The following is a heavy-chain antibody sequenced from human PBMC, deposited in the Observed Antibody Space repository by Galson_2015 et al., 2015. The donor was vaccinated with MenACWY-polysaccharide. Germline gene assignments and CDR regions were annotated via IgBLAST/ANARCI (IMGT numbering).Heavy chain of an antibody. V-gene: IGHV3-74*01. CDR3: ARAGAKYCRGGNCFFNWFDP. CDR1: GVTFSSYW. J-gene: IGHJ5*02. D-gene: IGHD2-15*01. CDR2: TNGDGGAT. Sequence: SLRLSCPAYGVTFSSYWMHWVRQAPGKGLVWVSRTNGDGGATDYADSVKGRFTISRDNAKNTLYLQMNSLRAEDTAVYYCARAGAKYCRGGNCFFNWFDPWGQGTLVTVSS.